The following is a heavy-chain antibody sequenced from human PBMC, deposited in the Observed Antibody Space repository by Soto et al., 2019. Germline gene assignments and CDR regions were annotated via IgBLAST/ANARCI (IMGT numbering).Heavy chain of an antibody. V-gene: IGHV3-23*01. CDR2: INGRGGKT. D-gene: IGHD6-6*01. J-gene: IGHJ5*01. Sequence: EVQLLESGGGLVQPGGSLRLSCPASGFIFSDYAMSWVRQAPGKGLEWVSAINGRGGKTYYADSVKGRFTISRDNSKNTLNLQMNSLTAEDTAIYYCGKEREQVVIDSWGQGTLVTVSS. CDR3: GKEREQVVIDS. CDR1: GFIFSDYA.